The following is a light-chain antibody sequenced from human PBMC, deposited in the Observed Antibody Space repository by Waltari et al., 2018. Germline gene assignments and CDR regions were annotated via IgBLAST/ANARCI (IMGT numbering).Light chain of an antibody. CDR1: ASAIDGSDF. V-gene: IGLV2-14*03. CDR2: DIT. J-gene: IGLJ3*02. Sequence: ALTQPASASGSSGQQTITSCSGIASAIDGSDFVFWYQHHPGKAPQDIIYDITNRPAGISGRFAASNAAKTAYPTISGLHPEDDGDDDCTSRTVDGVVLFGGGTQVTVL. CDR3: TSRTVDGVVL.